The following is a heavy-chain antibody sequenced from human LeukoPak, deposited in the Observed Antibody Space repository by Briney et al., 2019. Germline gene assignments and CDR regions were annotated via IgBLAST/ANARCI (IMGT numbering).Heavy chain of an antibody. V-gene: IGHV1-58*02. Sequence: GASVKVSCKASGFTFTSSAMQWVRQARGQRLEWIGWIVVGSGNTNYAQKFQERVTITRDMSTSTAYMELSSLRSEDTAVYYCAAGLDILTKLDYYYGMDVWGQGTTVTVSS. J-gene: IGHJ6*02. CDR2: IVVGSGNT. CDR1: GFTFTSSA. D-gene: IGHD2-2*03. CDR3: AAGLDILTKLDYYYGMDV.